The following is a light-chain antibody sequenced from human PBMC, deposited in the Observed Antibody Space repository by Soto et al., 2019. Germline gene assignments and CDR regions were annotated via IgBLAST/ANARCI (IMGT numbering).Light chain of an antibody. V-gene: IGKV3-11*01. CDR1: QSFRGL. J-gene: IGKJ5*01. Sequence: EVVLTQSPVTLSLSPGERATLSCRASQSFRGLLAWYQQKPGQAPRLLIYDAYNRATGIPPRFSGSGSGTDFTLTISSLEPEASAVYYCQQRHMWPITFVQGTRLEIK. CDR2: DAY. CDR3: QQRHMWPIT.